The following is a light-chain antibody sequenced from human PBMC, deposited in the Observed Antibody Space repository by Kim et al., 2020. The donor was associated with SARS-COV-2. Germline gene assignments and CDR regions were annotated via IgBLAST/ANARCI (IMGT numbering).Light chain of an antibody. CDR3: QAWDSSTVV. CDR2: QDS. V-gene: IGLV3-1*01. CDR1: KLGDKY. Sequence: SYELTQPPSVSVSPGQTASITCSGDKLGDKYACWYQQKPGQSPVLVIYQDSKRPSGTPERFSGSNSGNTATLPISGTQAMDEADYYCQAWDSSTVV. J-gene: IGLJ2*01.